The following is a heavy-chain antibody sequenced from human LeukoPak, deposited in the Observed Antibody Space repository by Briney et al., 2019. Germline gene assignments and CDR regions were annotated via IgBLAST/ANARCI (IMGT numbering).Heavy chain of an antibody. CDR3: ARDRFWVPGYSYSVNY. D-gene: IGHD3-9*01. V-gene: IGHV3-43D*04. J-gene: IGHJ4*02. CDR1: GFTLAEYT. CDR2: ICGNGAGT. Sequence: GGVLRLSCAGSGFTLAEYTTQWGRPTPRKGVEWVSLICGNGAGTYNGESVRGRFTVSRDKIKNTLYLRKSSLRAADTPLYYCARDRFWVPGYSYSVNYWGQGTLVTVSS.